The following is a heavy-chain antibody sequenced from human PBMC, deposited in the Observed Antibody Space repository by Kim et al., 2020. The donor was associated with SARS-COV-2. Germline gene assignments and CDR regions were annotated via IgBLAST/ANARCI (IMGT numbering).Heavy chain of an antibody. J-gene: IGHJ3*02. V-gene: IGHV3-30*02. D-gene: IGHD6-19*01. Sequence: SVKGRFTSSRDNSKNTLYLQMNSRRAEDKAVYYCAKDCGQWLVRQEAFDIWGQGTMVTVSS. CDR3: AKDCGQWLVRQEAFDI.